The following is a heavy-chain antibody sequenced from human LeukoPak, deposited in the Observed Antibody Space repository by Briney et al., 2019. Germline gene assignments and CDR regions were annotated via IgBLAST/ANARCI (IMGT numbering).Heavy chain of an antibody. Sequence: ASVKVSCKASGYTFTSYGISWVRQAPGQGLEWMGWISAYNGNTNYAQKLQGRVTMTRDTSTSTVYMELSSLRSEDTAVYYCARNLWFGESSDAFDMWGQGTMVTVSS. CDR3: ARNLWFGESSDAFDM. CDR1: GYTFTSYG. CDR2: ISAYNGNT. D-gene: IGHD3-10*01. J-gene: IGHJ3*02. V-gene: IGHV1-18*01.